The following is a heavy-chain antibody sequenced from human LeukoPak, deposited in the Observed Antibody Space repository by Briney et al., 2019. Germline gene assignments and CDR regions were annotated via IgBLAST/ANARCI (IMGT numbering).Heavy chain of an antibody. CDR2: ISYDGSNK. Sequence: GGSLRLSCAASGFTFSSYGMHWVRQAPGKGLEWVAVISYDGSNKYYADSVKGRFTISRDNSKNTLYLQMNSLRAEDTAVYYCAKDSVSLDTAMVPIDYWGQGTLVTVSS. CDR3: AKDSVSLDTAMVPIDY. D-gene: IGHD5-18*01. J-gene: IGHJ4*02. CDR1: GFTFSSYG. V-gene: IGHV3-30*18.